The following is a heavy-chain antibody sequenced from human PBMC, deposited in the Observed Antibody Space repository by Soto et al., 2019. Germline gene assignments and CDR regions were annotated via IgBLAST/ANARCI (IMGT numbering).Heavy chain of an antibody. V-gene: IGHV7-4-1*02. Sequence: GASVKVSCKASGYSFTTYGMNWVPQAPGQGLEWMGWFNTYTGNPTYAQGFTGRFVFSMDTSASTAYLQISSLKAEDVAVYYCAREGYSSGYYYYYGMDVWGQGTTVTVSS. CDR2: FNTYTGNP. CDR3: AREGYSSGYYYYYGMDV. J-gene: IGHJ6*02. D-gene: IGHD3-22*01. CDR1: GYSFTTYG.